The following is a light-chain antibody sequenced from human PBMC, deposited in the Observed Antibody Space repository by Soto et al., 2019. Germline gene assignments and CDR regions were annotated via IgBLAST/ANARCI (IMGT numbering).Light chain of an antibody. J-gene: IGKJ1*01. CDR3: QQYMSSVT. V-gene: IGKV3-20*01. Sequence: EIVLTQSPGSLSLSPGERATLSCRASQSVDSTFFAWYQKKPGQAPRLLIYGASKRATGVPDRFGASGSGTDFTLTISRLAPEDFAVYYCQQYMSSVTFGQGTKVEI. CDR2: GAS. CDR1: QSVDSTF.